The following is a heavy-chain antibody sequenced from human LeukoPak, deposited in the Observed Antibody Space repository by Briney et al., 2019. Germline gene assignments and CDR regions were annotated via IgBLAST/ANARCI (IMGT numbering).Heavy chain of an antibody. CDR3: ARESDWNWVKFDY. CDR2: ISYSGST. D-gene: IGHD1-7*01. Sequence: SETLSLTCTVSGGSISSTSYYWGWIRQPPGKGLEWIGSISYSGSTYYNPSLKSRVTMSVDTSKNQFSLKLSSVTAADTAVYYCARESDWNWVKFDYWGQGTLVTVSS. J-gene: IGHJ4*02. V-gene: IGHV4-39*07. CDR1: GGSISSTSYY.